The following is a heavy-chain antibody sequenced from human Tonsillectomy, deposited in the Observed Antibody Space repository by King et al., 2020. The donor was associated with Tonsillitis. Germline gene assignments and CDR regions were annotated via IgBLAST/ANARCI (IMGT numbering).Heavy chain of an antibody. CDR3: VAASDS. D-gene: IGHD2-15*01. J-gene: IGHJ5*01. Sequence: VQLVESGGGVVQPGGSLRLSCAASGVNFSRYTMHWVRQAPGKGLEWVTLISNDGSFKYYRDSVKGRFTISRHNSENTVYLQMNSLREEDTAVYYCVAASDSWGQGTLVIVSS. CDR2: ISNDGSFK. CDR1: GVNFSRYT. V-gene: IGHV3-30*10.